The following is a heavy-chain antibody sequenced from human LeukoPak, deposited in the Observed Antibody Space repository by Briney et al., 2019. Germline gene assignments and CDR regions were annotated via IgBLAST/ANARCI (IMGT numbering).Heavy chain of an antibody. J-gene: IGHJ3*02. D-gene: IGHD2-2*01. Sequence: VQFSCKAAGGGFSSDAIRWGRRAPGGGGEGRGRTIPILGRANYKQKFKGRVTITADHSTCTAYLQLSRLRSEDPAVYYCPRDITPTPDCSSPSCYYSGWPTGGDAFDIWGQGTMVTVSS. CDR2: TIPILGRA. CDR3: PRDITPTPDCSSPSCYYSGWPTGGDAFDI. V-gene: IGHV1-69*04. CDR1: GGGFSSDA.